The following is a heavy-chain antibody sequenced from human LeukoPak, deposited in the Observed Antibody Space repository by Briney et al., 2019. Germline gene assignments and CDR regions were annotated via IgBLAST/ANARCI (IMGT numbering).Heavy chain of an antibody. CDR1: GFTFSSYG. Sequence: GGSLRLSCAASGFTFSSYGMSWVRQAPGKGRGWVSAISGSGGSTYYADSVKGRFTISRDNSNNTLYLQMNSLRAEDTAVYYCAKDPYSSSWYGRGWFDPWGQGTLVTVSS. J-gene: IGHJ5*02. CDR2: ISGSGGST. V-gene: IGHV3-23*01. CDR3: AKDPYSSSWYGRGWFDP. D-gene: IGHD6-13*01.